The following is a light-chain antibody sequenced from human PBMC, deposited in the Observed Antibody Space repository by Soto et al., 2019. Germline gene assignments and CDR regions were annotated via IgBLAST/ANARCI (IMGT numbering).Light chain of an antibody. V-gene: IGKV3-11*01. J-gene: IGKJ1*01. CDR2: DAS. CDR1: QSVSSY. CDR3: QQRSNGPT. Sequence: EIVLTQSPATLSLSPGERATLSCRASQSVSSYLAWYQQKPGQAPRLLIYDASNRATGIPARFSGSGSGTAFTPTISSLEPEDFAVYYCQQRSNGPTFGQGTKVKIK.